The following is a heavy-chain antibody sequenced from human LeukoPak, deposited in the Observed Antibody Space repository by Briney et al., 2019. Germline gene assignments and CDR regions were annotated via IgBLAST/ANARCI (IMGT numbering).Heavy chain of an antibody. Sequence: SVKVSCKASGGTFSSYAISWGRQAPGQGLECMGGIIPIFGTANYAQKFQGRVTITTDGSTSTASMELSSLRSEDTGVYYCARGLKPEYSSGWHEPDYWGQGTLVTVSS. CDR2: IIPIFGTA. CDR1: GGTFSSYA. J-gene: IGHJ4*02. V-gene: IGHV1-69*05. CDR3: ARGLKPEYSSGWHEPDY. D-gene: IGHD6-19*01.